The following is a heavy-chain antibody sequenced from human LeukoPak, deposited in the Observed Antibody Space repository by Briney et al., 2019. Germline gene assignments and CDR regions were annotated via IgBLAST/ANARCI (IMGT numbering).Heavy chain of an antibody. Sequence: GGSLRLSCAASGFTFNTYGMHWVRQTPGKGLEWVALIWYDGSNKYYADSVKGRFTISRDNAKNSLYLQMNSLRAEDTAVYYCARDPPFIIGTTFFDYWGQGTLVTVSS. J-gene: IGHJ4*02. CDR3: ARDPPFIIGTTFFDY. V-gene: IGHV3-33*01. D-gene: IGHD1-20*01. CDR1: GFTFNTYG. CDR2: IWYDGSNK.